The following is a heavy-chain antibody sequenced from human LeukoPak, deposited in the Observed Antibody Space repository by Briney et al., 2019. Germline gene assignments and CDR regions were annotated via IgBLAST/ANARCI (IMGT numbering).Heavy chain of an antibody. CDR2: ISSSSSYI. D-gene: IGHD6-19*01. J-gene: IGHJ4*02. Sequence: GGSLRLSCAASGFTFSSYSMNWVRQAPGKGLEWVSSISSSSSYIYYADSVKGRFTISRDNAKNSLYLQMNSLRAEDTAVYYCARDGGAVAVTLIHYWGQGTLVTVSS. CDR1: GFTFSSYS. V-gene: IGHV3-21*01. CDR3: ARDGGAVAVTLIHY.